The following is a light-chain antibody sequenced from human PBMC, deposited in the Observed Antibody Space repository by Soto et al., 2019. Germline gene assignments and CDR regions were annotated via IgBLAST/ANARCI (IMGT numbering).Light chain of an antibody. J-gene: IGKJ4*01. CDR3: QQDSSWPLT. CDR1: QDLRRS. CDR2: GAS. Sequence: EIVMTQSPATLSVSPGERVTLSCSASQDLRRSLAWYQQKPGQAPSLLIYGASLRATGVPATFSGSGSGTEFTLSISSLQSEHLGVYYCQQDSSWPLTFGGGTKVDIK. V-gene: IGKV3-15*01.